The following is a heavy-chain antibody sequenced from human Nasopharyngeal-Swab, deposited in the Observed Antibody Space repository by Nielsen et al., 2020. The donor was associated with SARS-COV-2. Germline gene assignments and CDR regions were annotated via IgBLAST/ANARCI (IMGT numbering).Heavy chain of an antibody. CDR3: AKAVAAHYYYYGMDV. CDR2: ISWNSGSI. Sequence: VRQAPGKGLEWVSGISWNSGSIGYADSVKGRFTISRDNAKNSLYLQMNSLRAEDTALYYCAKAVAAHYYYYGMDVWGQGTTVTVS. D-gene: IGHD2-15*01. J-gene: IGHJ6*02. V-gene: IGHV3-9*01.